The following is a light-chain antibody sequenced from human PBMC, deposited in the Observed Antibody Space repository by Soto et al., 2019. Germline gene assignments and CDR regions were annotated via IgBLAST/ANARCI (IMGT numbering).Light chain of an antibody. J-gene: IGKJ4*01. CDR3: HQRNSWPLT. CDR1: QSVSSH. V-gene: IGKV3-11*01. Sequence: IVLTQSPATLSLSPGERATLSCRASQSVSSHLAWYQHKPGQGPRLLIYDASNRAAGIPARFSGSGSGTDFTLTISSLEPEDFAVYYCHQRNSWPLTFGGGTKVEIK. CDR2: DAS.